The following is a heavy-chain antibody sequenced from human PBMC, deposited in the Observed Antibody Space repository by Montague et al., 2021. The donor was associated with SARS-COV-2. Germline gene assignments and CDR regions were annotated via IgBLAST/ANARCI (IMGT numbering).Heavy chain of an antibody. J-gene: IGHJ4*02. CDR3: ARSSGSYSSFDF. D-gene: IGHD3-10*01. Sequence: SKTLSLTCTVYGGSISSSYWTWIRQPPGKGLEWIGYIYYSGSTSYNPSLKSRVTMSVDTSKNQFSLKLSSVTAADTAVYYCARSSGSYSSFDFWGQGTLVTVSS. CDR2: IYYSGST. CDR1: GGSISSSY. V-gene: IGHV4-59*08.